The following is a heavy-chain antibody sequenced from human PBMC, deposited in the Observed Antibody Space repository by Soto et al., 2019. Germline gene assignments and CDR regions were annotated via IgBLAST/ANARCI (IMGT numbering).Heavy chain of an antibody. CDR3: ARYYDCTNGVWYTLDY. CDR2: IYYSGST. CDR1: GGSISSYY. Sequence: PSETLSVTCTVSGGSISSYYWSWIRQPPGKGLEWIGYIYYSGSTNYNPSLKSRVTISVDTSKNQFSLKLSSVTAADTAVYYCARYYDCTNGVWYTLDYWGQGTLVTVSS. J-gene: IGHJ4*02. V-gene: IGHV4-59*08. D-gene: IGHD2-8*01.